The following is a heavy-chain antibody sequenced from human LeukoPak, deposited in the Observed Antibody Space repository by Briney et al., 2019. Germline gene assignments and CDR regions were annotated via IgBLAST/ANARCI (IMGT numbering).Heavy chain of an antibody. CDR3: ARAGFYDTFGYYPGEFDY. Sequence: ASVKVSCKASGGTFSSYAISWVRQAPGQGLEWMGGIIPIFGTANYAQKFQGRVTITADKSTSTAYMELSSLRSEDTAVYYCARAGFYDTFGYYPGEFDYWGQGALVTVSS. J-gene: IGHJ4*02. CDR1: GGTFSSYA. V-gene: IGHV1-69*06. CDR2: IIPIFGTA. D-gene: IGHD3-22*01.